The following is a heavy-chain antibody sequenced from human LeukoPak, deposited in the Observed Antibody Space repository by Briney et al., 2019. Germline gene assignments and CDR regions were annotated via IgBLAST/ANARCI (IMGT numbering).Heavy chain of an antibody. J-gene: IGHJ4*02. Sequence: ASVKVSCKASGGTFSSYDISWVRQAPGQGLKWMGGIMPMFGKANYAQKFQGRVTTTADKATSTAYMELSSLRPEDTAVYYCAGGRTDIVVVPATLRNYYFDYWGQGTLVTVSS. CDR2: IMPMFGKA. V-gene: IGHV1-69*06. CDR1: GGTFSSYD. D-gene: IGHD2-2*01. CDR3: AGGRTDIVVVPATLRNYYFDY.